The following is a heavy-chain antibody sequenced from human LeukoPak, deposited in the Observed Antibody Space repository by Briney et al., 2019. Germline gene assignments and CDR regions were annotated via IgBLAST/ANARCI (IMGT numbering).Heavy chain of an antibody. D-gene: IGHD6-6*01. CDR3: AREGRSSSPMDY. CDR2: IWYDGSNK. Sequence: GGSLRLSCAASGFTFSSYGMHWVRQAPGKGLEWVAVIWYDGSNKYYADSVKGRFTISRDNSKNTLYLQMNSLRAEDTAVYYCAREGRSSSPMDYWGQGTLVTVSS. V-gene: IGHV3-33*01. J-gene: IGHJ4*02. CDR1: GFTFSSYG.